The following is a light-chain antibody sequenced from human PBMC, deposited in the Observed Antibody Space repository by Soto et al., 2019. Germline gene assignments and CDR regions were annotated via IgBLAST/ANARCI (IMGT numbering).Light chain of an antibody. CDR2: DND. V-gene: IGLV1-51*01. CDR1: SSNIWNDY. J-gene: IGLJ2*01. CDR3: ATWDDSLISVI. Sequence: QSVLTQPPSVSAAPGEKVSISCSGSSSNIWNDYVSWYQQLPGTAPKLLIYDNDKRPSGIPDRFSGSKSGTSATLGITGLQTGDEADYYCATWDDSLISVIFGGGTKLTVL.